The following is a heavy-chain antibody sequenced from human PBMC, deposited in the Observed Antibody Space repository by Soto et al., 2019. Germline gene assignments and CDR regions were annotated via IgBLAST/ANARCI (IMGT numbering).Heavy chain of an antibody. V-gene: IGHV4-61*05. CDR2: IYYSGRT. D-gene: IGHD2-2*02. CDR3: ARGYCSSTSCYIWDNWFDP. J-gene: IGHJ5*02. Sequence: SETLSLTCTVSGDSITSNSYFWAWIRQPPGKGLEWIGYIYYSGRTNYNPSLKSRVTISVDTSKNQFSLKLSSVTAADTAVYYCARGYCSSTSCYIWDNWFDPWGQGTLVTVSS. CDR1: GDSITSNSYF.